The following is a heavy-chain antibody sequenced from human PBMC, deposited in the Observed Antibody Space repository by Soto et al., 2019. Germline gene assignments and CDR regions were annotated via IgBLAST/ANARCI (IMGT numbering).Heavy chain of an antibody. D-gene: IGHD1-26*01. CDR2: IIPVFGTA. J-gene: IGHJ5*01. CDR1: GGVFRNYA. V-gene: IGHV1-69*01. Sequence: QVQLVQSGAEVKKPGSSVKVSCKASGGVFRNYAINCVRQATGQGLEWMGGIIPVFGTADYPQKSQGRVTITAHESTTTAYMELTSLKTEDTAVYFCARHRWGSYSFDSWGQGTLVTVAS. CDR3: ARHRWGSYSFDS.